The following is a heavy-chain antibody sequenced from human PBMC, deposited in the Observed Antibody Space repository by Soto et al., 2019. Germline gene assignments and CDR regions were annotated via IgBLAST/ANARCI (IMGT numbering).Heavy chain of an antibody. CDR2: ISAYNGNT. CDR1: GYTFTSYG. V-gene: IGHV1-18*01. Sequence: QVQLVQSGAEVKKPGASVKVSCKASGYTFTSYGISWVRQAPGQGLEWMGWISAYNGNTNYAHKLQGRVTMTTDTSTSTAYMELRSLRSDDTAVYYCARDQCSSTTDCAYNIKGHYYFWSGYPDFDYWGQGTLVTVSS. CDR3: ARDQCSSTTDCAYNIKGHYYFWSGYPDFDY. D-gene: IGHD3-3*01. J-gene: IGHJ4*02.